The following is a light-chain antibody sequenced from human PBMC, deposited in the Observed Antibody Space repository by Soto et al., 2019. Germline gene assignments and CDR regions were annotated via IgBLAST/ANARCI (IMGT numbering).Light chain of an antibody. Sequence: IQMTQSPSSLSASVGDRVTITCPARQNINNYLNWYQHKPGQAPKVLIYDVFTLQSGVPSRFGGSGSGTFFPLTISSLQPEDFATYYCQQSYTTPLTFGGGTKV. CDR3: QQSYTTPLT. CDR2: DVF. CDR1: QNINNY. V-gene: IGKV1-39*01. J-gene: IGKJ4*01.